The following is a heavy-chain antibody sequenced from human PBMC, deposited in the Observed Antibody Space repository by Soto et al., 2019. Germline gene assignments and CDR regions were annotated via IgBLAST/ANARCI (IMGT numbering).Heavy chain of an antibody. V-gene: IGHV5-51*01. CDR1: GYSFTTYW. CDR3: ARREYYEGAFDI. J-gene: IGHJ3*02. D-gene: IGHD3-22*01. Sequence: GESLKISCKGSGYSFTTYWIGWVRLIPGKGLEWMGIIYPGDSDTRYSPSFQGQVTISADKSISTASLQWGSLKASDTAMYYCARREYYEGAFDIWGQGTMVTVSS. CDR2: IYPGDSDT.